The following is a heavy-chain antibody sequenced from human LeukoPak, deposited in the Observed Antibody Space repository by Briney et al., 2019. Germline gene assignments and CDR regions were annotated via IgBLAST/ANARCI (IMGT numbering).Heavy chain of an antibody. CDR3: ARRFYYDTSGHYYFDY. Sequence: GESLKISCKGSGYSFTANWIGWVRQMPGKGLEWMGIIYPGDSDTEYSPSFQGHVTVSADKSISTAYLHWSSLKASDTAMYYCARRFYYDTSGHYYFDYWGQGTLVTVSS. D-gene: IGHD3-22*01. J-gene: IGHJ4*02. CDR1: GYSFTANW. CDR2: IYPGDSDT. V-gene: IGHV5-51*01.